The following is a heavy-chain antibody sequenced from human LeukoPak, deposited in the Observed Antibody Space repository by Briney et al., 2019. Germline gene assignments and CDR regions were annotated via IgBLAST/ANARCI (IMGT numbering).Heavy chain of an antibody. CDR3: ARHCSSTSCYYYFDY. J-gene: IGHJ4*02. CDR1: GGSISSSRYY. CDR2: IYYSGST. Sequence: SEPLSLTCTVSGGSISSSRYYWGWVRQPPGKGLEWIGSIYYSGSTYYHPSLKSRLTISVDTSKNQLALKLSSVTAADTAVYYCARHCSSTSCYYYFDYWGQGTLVTVSS. V-gene: IGHV4-39*01. D-gene: IGHD2-2*01.